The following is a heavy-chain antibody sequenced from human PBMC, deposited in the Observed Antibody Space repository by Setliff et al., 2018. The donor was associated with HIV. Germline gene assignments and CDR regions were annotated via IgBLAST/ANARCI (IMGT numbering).Heavy chain of an antibody. Sequence: PGGSVRLSCAASGFTVSSNYMTWVRQAPGKGLEWVSVIYSGGSTYYADSVKGRFTISRDNPKNTLYLQMNSLRAEDTAVYYCARGALGYCSGGSCSLSYWGQGALVTVSS. V-gene: IGHV3-66*02. J-gene: IGHJ4*02. D-gene: IGHD2-15*01. CDR1: GFTVSSNY. CDR3: ARGALGYCSGGSCSLSY. CDR2: IYSGGST.